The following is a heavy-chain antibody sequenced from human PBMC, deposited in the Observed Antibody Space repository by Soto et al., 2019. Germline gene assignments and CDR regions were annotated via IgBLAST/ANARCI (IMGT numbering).Heavy chain of an antibody. CDR2: IYYSGST. J-gene: IGHJ3*02. V-gene: IGHV4-31*03. CDR3: ARGIVVVAATGDAFDI. D-gene: IGHD2-15*01. Sequence: SETLSLTCTVSGGSISSGGYYWSWIRQHPGKGLEWIGYIYYSGSTYYNPSLKSRVTISVDTSKNQFSLKLSSVTAADTAVYYCARGIVVVAATGDAFDIWGQGTMVTVSS. CDR1: GGSISSGGYY.